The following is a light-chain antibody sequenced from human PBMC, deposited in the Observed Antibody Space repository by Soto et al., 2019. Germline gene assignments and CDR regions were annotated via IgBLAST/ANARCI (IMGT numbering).Light chain of an antibody. CDR2: DVN. V-gene: IGLV2-11*01. Sequence: QSALTQPPSVSGSPGQSVTISCTGTSSDVGGYNYVSWYQQHPDKAPKFMIYDVNKRPSGVPDRFSGSKSGNTASLTISGLQAEDEAEYYGWSYAGSYTYVFGTGTKLTVL. CDR3: WSYAGSYTYV. CDR1: SSDVGGYNY. J-gene: IGLJ1*01.